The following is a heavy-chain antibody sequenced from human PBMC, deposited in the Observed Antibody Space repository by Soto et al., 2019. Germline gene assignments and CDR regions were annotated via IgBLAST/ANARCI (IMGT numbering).Heavy chain of an antibody. CDR3: AREGVAPYYYYGMDV. V-gene: IGHV1-18*01. CDR1: GYTFTISG. CDR2: ISTYNGDT. J-gene: IGHJ6*02. D-gene: IGHD5-12*01. Sequence: ASVKVSCKASGYTFTISGSIWVRQAPGQGLEWMGWISTYNGDTNYAQTFQGRVTMTTDTSTSTVHMEVRSLRSDDTAVYYCAREGVAPYYYYGMDVWGQGTTVTVSS.